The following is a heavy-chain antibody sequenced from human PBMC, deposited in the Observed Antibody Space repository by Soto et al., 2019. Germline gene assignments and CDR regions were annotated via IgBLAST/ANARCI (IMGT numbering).Heavy chain of an antibody. CDR3: ARRPMVHFDY. CDR1: GFTFSNAW. CDR2: INSDGSST. D-gene: IGHD3-10*01. V-gene: IGHV3-74*01. Sequence: GGSLRLSCAASGFTFSNAWMNWVRQAPGKGLEWVSRINSDGSSTSYADSVKGRFTISRDNAKNTLYLQMNSLRAEDTAVYYCARRPMVHFDYWGQGTLVTVSS. J-gene: IGHJ4*02.